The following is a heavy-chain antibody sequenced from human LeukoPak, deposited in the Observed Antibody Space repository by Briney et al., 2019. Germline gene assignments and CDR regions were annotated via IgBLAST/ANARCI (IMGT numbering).Heavy chain of an antibody. CDR3: ARGVDYDSSGYYSAILNDAFDI. D-gene: IGHD3-22*01. Sequence: PSETLSLTCTVSVGSISNYHWSWIRQPAGKGLEWIGRIYTSGSTNYNPSLKSRVTISVDTSKNQFSLKLSSVTAADTAVYYCARGVDYDSSGYYSAILNDAFDIWGQGTMVTVSS. CDR2: IYTSGST. V-gene: IGHV4-4*07. J-gene: IGHJ3*02. CDR1: VGSISNYH.